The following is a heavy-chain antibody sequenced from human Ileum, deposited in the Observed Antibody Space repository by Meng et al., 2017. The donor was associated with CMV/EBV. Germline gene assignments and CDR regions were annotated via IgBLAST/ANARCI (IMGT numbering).Heavy chain of an antibody. CDR1: GFTFSNAW. J-gene: IGHJ4*02. CDR3: ARYSGNYFLDC. CDR2: IKEDGSER. V-gene: IGHV3-7*01. D-gene: IGHD5-12*01. Sequence: GESLKISCAASGFTFSNAWMSWVRQSVGKGPQWVASIKEDGSERYYVDSVQGRFTISRDNAEKSLYLQMNSLRGDDTAIYYCARYSGNYFLDCWGQGTLVTVSS.